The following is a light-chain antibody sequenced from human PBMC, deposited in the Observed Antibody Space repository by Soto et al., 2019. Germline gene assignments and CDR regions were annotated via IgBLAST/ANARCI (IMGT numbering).Light chain of an antibody. Sequence: EIVLTQSPGTLSLSPGERATLSCRASQSVSSSYLAWYQQKPGQAPRLLIYGASSRATGIPDRFSGSGSGTVFSRTISRLEPEDFAVYYWQQYGSSPPITCGQGTRLEIK. V-gene: IGKV3-20*01. CDR3: QQYGSSPPIT. CDR2: GAS. CDR1: QSVSSSY. J-gene: IGKJ5*01.